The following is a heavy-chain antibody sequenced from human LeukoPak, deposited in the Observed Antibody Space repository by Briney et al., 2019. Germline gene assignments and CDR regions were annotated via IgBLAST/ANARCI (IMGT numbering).Heavy chain of an antibody. Sequence: SGGSLRLSCEASGFSFSGYDMHWVRQATGKGPEWVSAIGTAGDTYYSDSVRGRFTISRENAKNSLDLQMHSLRAGDTAVYYCARSPSYSSSWYALDSWGQGTLVTVSS. CDR1: GFSFSGYD. CDR3: ARSPSYSSSWYALDS. V-gene: IGHV3-13*01. J-gene: IGHJ4*02. CDR2: IGTAGDT. D-gene: IGHD6-13*01.